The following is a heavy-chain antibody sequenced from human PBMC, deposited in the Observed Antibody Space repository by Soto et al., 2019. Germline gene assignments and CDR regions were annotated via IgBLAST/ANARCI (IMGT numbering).Heavy chain of an antibody. V-gene: IGHV1-18*01. CDR1: GYTFTSYG. CDR3: AGVSLFDNCLDSGYYVRSFRPPEAYGIDF. CDR2: ISAYNGNT. D-gene: IGHD3-22*01. J-gene: IGHJ6*02. Sequence: QVQLVQSGAEVKKPGASVKVSCKASGYTFTSYGISWVRQAPGQGLEWMGWISAYNGNTNYAQKLQGRVTMTTDTLTSTASIRARSLTADDTAVYYGAGVSLFDNCLDSGYYVRSFRPPEAYGIDFWFRRSTVTVSS.